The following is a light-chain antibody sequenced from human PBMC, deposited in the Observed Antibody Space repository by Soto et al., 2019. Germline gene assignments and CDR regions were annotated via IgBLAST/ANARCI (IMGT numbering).Light chain of an antibody. Sequence: DIQTTQSPPSLSASVGDRVTITYQASQDISNYLYWYQQRPGEAPNLLIYDASALAPGVPSRFSGSGSGTDFTLTITSLQPEDAATYYCQQYDHVLRNTFGQGTKLGIK. J-gene: IGKJ2*01. CDR3: QQYDHVLRNT. CDR1: QDISNY. V-gene: IGKV1-33*01. CDR2: DAS.